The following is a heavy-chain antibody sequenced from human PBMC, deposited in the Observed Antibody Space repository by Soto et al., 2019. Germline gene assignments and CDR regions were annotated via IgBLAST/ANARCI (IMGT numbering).Heavy chain of an antibody. V-gene: IGHV3-30*18. Sequence: QVQLVESGGGVVQPGRSLRLSCAASGFTFSSYGMHWVRQAPGKGLEWVAVISYDGSNKYYADSVKGRFTISRDNSKNTLSLQMNSLRAEDTAVYYSAKLYHRNLRSSWDVHYGIHVWGQGTTVTLSS. CDR3: AKLYHRNLRSSWDVHYGIHV. J-gene: IGHJ6*02. CDR1: GFTFSSYG. CDR2: ISYDGSNK. D-gene: IGHD6-13*01.